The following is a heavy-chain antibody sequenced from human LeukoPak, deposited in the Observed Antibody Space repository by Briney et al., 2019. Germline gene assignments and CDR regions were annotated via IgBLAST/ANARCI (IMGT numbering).Heavy chain of an antibody. J-gene: IGHJ3*02. Sequence: ASVKVSCKASGDSFSNYVITWVRQAPGQGLEWMGRIIPVFDVSNFAQKFQGRVTITADKSTNTAHMELSRLESGDTAVYYCTREGVYAPDGSGYHRDAFDIWGQGTVVIVSS. V-gene: IGHV1-69*04. CDR2: IIPVFDVS. CDR1: GDSFSNYV. CDR3: TREGVYAPDGSGYHRDAFDI. D-gene: IGHD3-22*01.